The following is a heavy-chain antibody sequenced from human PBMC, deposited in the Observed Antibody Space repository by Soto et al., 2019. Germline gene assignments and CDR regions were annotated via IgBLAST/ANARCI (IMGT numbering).Heavy chain of an antibody. J-gene: IGHJ4*02. Sequence: QVQLVQSGAEVKKPGSSVKVSCKASGGIFSTYAISWLRQAPGQGLEWMGGIIPIFGTPNYAQRFQGRFTITADESTSTAYMEVSRLRSEDTAVYYCARDRDDYGSGNYYNRIDFWGQGTLVTVSS. CDR1: GGIFSTYA. CDR3: ARDRDDYGSGNYYNRIDF. D-gene: IGHD3-10*01. V-gene: IGHV1-69*01. CDR2: IIPIFGTP.